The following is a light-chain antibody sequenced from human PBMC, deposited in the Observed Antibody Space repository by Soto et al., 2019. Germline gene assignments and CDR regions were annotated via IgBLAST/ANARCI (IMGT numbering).Light chain of an antibody. J-gene: IGLJ2*01. V-gene: IGLV2-14*03. CDR3: SSFTSSGTYLV. Sequence: QSALTQPASVSGSPGQSITISCTGTSSDIGGYDYVSWYQKNPGKAPKLMIFDVTHRPSGVSNRFSGSKSGNTASLTISGLQTEDEADYYCSSFTSSGTYLVFGGGTKLTVL. CDR1: SSDIGGYDY. CDR2: DVT.